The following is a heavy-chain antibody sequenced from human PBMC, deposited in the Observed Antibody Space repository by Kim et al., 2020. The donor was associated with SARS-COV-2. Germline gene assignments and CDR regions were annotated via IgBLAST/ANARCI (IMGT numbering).Heavy chain of an antibody. CDR3: ARGGIAAAGTHNWFDP. J-gene: IGHJ5*02. Sequence: SLNSRVTISVDTSKNQFSLKLSSVTAADTAVYYCARGGIAAAGTHNWFDPWGQGTLVTVSS. V-gene: IGHV4-34*01. D-gene: IGHD6-13*01.